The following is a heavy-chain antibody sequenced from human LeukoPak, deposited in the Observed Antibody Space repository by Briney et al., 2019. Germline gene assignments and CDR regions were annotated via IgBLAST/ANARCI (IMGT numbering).Heavy chain of an antibody. CDR2: IRYDGSNK. CDR1: GFTFSSYG. V-gene: IGHV3-30*02. CDR3: AKDGLRSGYEDY. J-gene: IGHJ4*02. D-gene: IGHD5-12*01. Sequence: PGRSLRLSCAASGFTFSSYGMHWVRQAPGKGLEWVAFIRYDGSNKYYADSVKGRFTISRDNSKNTLYLQMNSLRAEDTAVYYCAKDGLRSGYEDYWGQGTLVTVSS.